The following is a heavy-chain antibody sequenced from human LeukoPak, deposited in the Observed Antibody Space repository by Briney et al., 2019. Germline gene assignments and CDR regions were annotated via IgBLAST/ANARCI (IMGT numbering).Heavy chain of an antibody. V-gene: IGHV3-33*01. D-gene: IGHD1-26*01. Sequence: TGGSLRLSCAASGFTFSSYGMHWVRQAPDNGLEWVAIIWYDGSNKYYADSVKGRFTISRDNSKNTLYLQMNSLRAEDTAVYYCAADTTADYWGQGTLVTVSS. CDR1: GFTFSSYG. CDR3: AADTTADY. CDR2: IWYDGSNK. J-gene: IGHJ4*02.